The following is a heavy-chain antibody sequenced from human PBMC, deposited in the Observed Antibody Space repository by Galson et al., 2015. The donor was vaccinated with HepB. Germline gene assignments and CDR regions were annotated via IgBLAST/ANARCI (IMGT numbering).Heavy chain of an antibody. V-gene: IGHV3-23*01. CDR2: ITDVGGST. CDR3: AKDAVASPEWYLDL. CDR1: GFTFSRYA. D-gene: IGHD4-23*01. J-gene: IGHJ2*01. Sequence: SLRLSCAASGFTFSRYAMSWVRQAPGKGLEWVSSITDVGGSTYYGDSVKGRFTISRDNSKNTLFLQMNSLRADDTAVYYCAKDAVASPEWYLDLWGRGTLVTVSS.